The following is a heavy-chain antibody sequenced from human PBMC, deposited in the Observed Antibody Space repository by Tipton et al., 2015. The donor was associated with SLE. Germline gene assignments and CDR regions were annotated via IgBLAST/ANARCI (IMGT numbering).Heavy chain of an antibody. J-gene: IGHJ4*02. CDR2: IYTSGST. Sequence: TLSHTCTVSGGSISSGSYYWSWIRQPAGKGLEWIGYIYTSGSTNYNPSLKSRVTISVDTSKNQFSLKLSSVTAADTAVYYCARWISSSGFDYWSQGTLVTVSS. D-gene: IGHD6-13*01. V-gene: IGHV4-61*09. CDR1: GGSISSGSYY. CDR3: ARWISSSGFDY.